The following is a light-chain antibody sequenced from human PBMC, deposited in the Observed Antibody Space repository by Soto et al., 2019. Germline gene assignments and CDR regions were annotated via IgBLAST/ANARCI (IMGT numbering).Light chain of an antibody. J-gene: IGLJ2*01. CDR1: SSNIGSNH. CDR3: SARDDSLSGVV. V-gene: IGLV1-47*01. CDR2: RSD. Sequence: QSVLTQPPSASGTPGLRVTISCSGSSSNIGSNHVYWYQQFPGTAPKLLMYRSDQRPSGVPDRFSGSKSGTSASLAISGLRSDDEADYYCSARDDSLSGVVFGGGTKLTVL.